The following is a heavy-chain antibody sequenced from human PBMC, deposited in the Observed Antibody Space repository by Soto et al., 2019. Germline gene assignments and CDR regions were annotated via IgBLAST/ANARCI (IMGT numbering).Heavy chain of an antibody. CDR3: AGWKDDGGNSVYFDY. D-gene: IGHD2-21*01. CDR1: GYTFTSYG. V-gene: IGHV1-18*01. J-gene: IGHJ4*02. CDR2: ISPYNGNT. Sequence: QVQLVQSGAEVKKPGASVKVSCKASGYTFTSYGISWVRQAPGQGLEWMGWISPYNGNTNYEQKLQGRVTRTTDTSTSTAYMQLRSLRSDNTAVYYCAGWKDDGGNSVYFDYWGQGTLVTVSS.